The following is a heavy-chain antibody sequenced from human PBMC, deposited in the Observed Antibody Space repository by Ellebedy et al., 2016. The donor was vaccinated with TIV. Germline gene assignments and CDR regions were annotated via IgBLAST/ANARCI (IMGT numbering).Heavy chain of an antibody. J-gene: IGHJ3*01. CDR3: ARTTTMTTFGPFDL. CDR1: GFTFSSYA. Sequence: PGGSLRLSCEASGFTFSSYAMSWVRQAPGKGLEWVSTIGGSGDEIHYADSVKGRFSISRDNFKNTLCLQMNSLRAEDTAVYYCARTTTMTTFGPFDLWGQGTRVTVSS. V-gene: IGHV3-23*01. D-gene: IGHD3-16*01. CDR2: IGGSGDEI.